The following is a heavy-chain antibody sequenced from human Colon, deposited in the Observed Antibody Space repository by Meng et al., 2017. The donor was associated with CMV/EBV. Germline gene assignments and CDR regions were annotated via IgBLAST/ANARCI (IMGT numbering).Heavy chain of an antibody. CDR2: INFNSGGT. CDR3: AGDQLYYGMDV. J-gene: IGHJ6*02. CDR1: GGTFSSYT. V-gene: IGHV1-2*02. Sequence: ASVKVSCKASGGTFSSYTISWVRQAPGQGLEWMGWINFNSGGTKYAQKFQGRVTMTRDTSLTTAYMELSRLTSDDTAVYYCAGDQLYYGMDVWGQGTTVTVSS. D-gene: IGHD1-1*01.